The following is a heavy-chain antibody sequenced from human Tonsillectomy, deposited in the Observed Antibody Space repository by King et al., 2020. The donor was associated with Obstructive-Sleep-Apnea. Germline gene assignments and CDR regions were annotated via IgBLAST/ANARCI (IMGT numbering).Heavy chain of an antibody. CDR2: ISSRRSYI. D-gene: IGHD5-12*01. CDR3: ARDLEAYSGYPDAFDI. CDR1: GFTFSSYR. J-gene: IGHJ3*02. V-gene: IGHV3-21*01. Sequence: VQLVESGGGLVKPGGSLRLSCAASGFTFSSYRMNWVRQAPGEGLEWVSSISSRRSYIYYADSVKGRFNISRDNAKNSLYLQMNSLGAEDPALYYCARDLEAYSGYPDAFDIWGQGTMVTVSS.